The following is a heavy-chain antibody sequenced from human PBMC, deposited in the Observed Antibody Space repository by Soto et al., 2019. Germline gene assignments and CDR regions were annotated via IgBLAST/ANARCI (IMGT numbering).Heavy chain of an antibody. CDR3: VKPEGYCTNGVCSSRMGFDY. J-gene: IGHJ4*02. CDR1: GFTFSSYA. CDR2: ISSNGGST. Sequence: GGSLRLSCPASGFTFSSYAMHWVRQAPGKGLEYVSAISSNGGSTYYADSVKGRFTISRDNSKNTLYLQMSSLRAEDTAVYYCVKPEGYCTNGVCSSRMGFDYWGQGTLVTVSS. V-gene: IGHV3-64D*06. D-gene: IGHD2-8*01.